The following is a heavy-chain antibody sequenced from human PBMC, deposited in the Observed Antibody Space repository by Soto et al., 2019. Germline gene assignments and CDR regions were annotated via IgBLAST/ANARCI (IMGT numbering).Heavy chain of an antibody. V-gene: IGHV3-74*01. D-gene: IGHD4-17*01. CDR3: ARDKTTHYDYGGNFPRGFWFDP. CDR1: GFTFSSYW. CDR2: INSDGSST. Sequence: PGGSLRLSCAASGFTFSSYWMHWVRQAPGKGLVWVSRINSDGSSTYYADSVKGRFTISRDNSKNTLYLQMNSLRAEDTAVYYCARDKTTHYDYGGNFPRGFWFDPWGQGTLVTVSS. J-gene: IGHJ5*02.